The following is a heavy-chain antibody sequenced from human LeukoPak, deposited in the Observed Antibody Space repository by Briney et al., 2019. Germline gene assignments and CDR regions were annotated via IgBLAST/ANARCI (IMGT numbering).Heavy chain of an antibody. V-gene: IGHV4-34*01. J-gene: IGHJ5*02. CDR3: ARVPYYDFWSGYYTGIGFDP. CDR2: INHSRST. Sequence: NPSETLSLTCAVYGGSFSGYYWSWIRQPPGKGLEWIGEINHSRSTNYNPSLKSRVTISVDTSKNQFSLKLSSVTAADTAVYYCARVPYYDFWSGYYTGIGFDPWGQGTLVTVSS. D-gene: IGHD3-3*01. CDR1: GGSFSGYY.